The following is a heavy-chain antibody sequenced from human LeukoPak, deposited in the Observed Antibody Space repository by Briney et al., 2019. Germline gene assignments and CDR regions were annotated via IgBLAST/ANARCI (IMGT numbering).Heavy chain of an antibody. J-gene: IGHJ4*02. V-gene: IGHV4-30-4*01. CDR2: SYYSGST. D-gene: IGHD3-10*01. CDR3: ASEVTMVRGRGVDY. Sequence: SVTLSLTCTVSGGSISSGDYYWRWIRQPPGKGLEWIAYSYYSGSTYYNPALMSLVTISVDTSNNQFSLKLSSVTAADTAVYYCASEVTMVRGRGVDYGGQGTLVTVSS. CDR1: GGSISSGDYY.